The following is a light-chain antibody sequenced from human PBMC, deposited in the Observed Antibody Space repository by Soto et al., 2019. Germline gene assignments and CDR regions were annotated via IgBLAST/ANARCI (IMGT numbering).Light chain of an antibody. CDR1: QSVSSSY. V-gene: IGKV3-20*01. J-gene: IGKJ1*01. CDR3: QQYGSPPVT. CDR2: GAS. Sequence: EIVLTQSPGTLSLSPEERATLSCRASQSVSSSYLAWYQQKPGQAPRLLIYGASSRATGIPDRFSGSGSGTDFTLTISRLEHEDVEVYYCQQYGSPPVTFGEWAKV.